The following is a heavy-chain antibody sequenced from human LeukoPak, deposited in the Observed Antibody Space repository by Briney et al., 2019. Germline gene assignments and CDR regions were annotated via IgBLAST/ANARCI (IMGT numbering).Heavy chain of an antibody. V-gene: IGHV4-61*02. D-gene: IGHD3-10*01. CDR3: ARHGSGSYYYYYYMDV. CDR1: GGSLSSGSYY. J-gene: IGHJ6*03. CDR2: IYTSGST. Sequence: SETLSLTCTVSGGSLSSGSYYWSWIRQPAGKGLEWIGRIYTSGSTNYNPSLKSRVTISVDTSKNQFSLKLSSVTAADTAVYYCARHGSGSYYYYYYMDVWGKGTTVTISS.